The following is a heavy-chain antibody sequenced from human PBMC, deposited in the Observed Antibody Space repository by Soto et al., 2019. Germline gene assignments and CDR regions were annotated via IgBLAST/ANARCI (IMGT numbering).Heavy chain of an antibody. CDR2: ISYDGSNK. CDR1: GFTFSSYA. Sequence: QVQLVESGGGVVQPGRSLRLSCAASGFTFSSYAMHWVRQAPGKGLEWVAVISYDGSNKYYADSVKGRFAISRDNSKNTLYLQMNSLRAEDTAVYYCARDLSPQLPRVSDYWGQGTLVTVSS. V-gene: IGHV3-30*09. CDR3: ARDLSPQLPRVSDY. J-gene: IGHJ4*02. D-gene: IGHD1-1*01.